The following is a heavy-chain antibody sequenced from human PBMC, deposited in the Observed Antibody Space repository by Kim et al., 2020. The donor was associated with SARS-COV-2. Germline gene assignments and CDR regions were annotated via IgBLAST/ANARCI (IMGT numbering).Heavy chain of an antibody. D-gene: IGHD3-22*01. V-gene: IGHV3-49*04. CDR1: GFTFADYA. CDR2: IRSKDKGGTT. J-gene: IGHJ5*02. CDR3: SRDWYYSDGSDYFYLPNT. Sequence: GGSLRLSCSTAGFTFADYAVSWVRQAPGKGLEWVGFIRSKDKGGTTDYAASVRGRFTISRDDSKSIAYLEMSSLRIADTAVYFCSRDWYYSDGSDYFYLPNTWDQETLGTVSA.